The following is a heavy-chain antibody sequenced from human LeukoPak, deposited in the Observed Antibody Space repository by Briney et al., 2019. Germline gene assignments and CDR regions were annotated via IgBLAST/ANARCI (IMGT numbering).Heavy chain of an antibody. V-gene: IGHV4-34*01. CDR3: ARDGKQWLVDFDY. D-gene: IGHD6-19*01. CDR2: INHSGST. J-gene: IGHJ4*02. CDR1: GGSFSGYY. Sequence: SETLSLTCAVYGGSFSGYYWSWIRQPPGKGLEWIGEINHSGSTNYNPSLKSRVTISVDTSKNQFSLKLSSVTAEDTAVYYCARDGKQWLVDFDYWGQGTLVTVSS.